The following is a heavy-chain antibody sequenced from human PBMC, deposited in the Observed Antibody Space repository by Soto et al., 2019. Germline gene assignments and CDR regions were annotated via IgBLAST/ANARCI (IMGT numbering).Heavy chain of an antibody. V-gene: IGHV1-18*01. CDR1: GYTFASYA. Sequence: QVQLVQSGAEVKKPGASVKVSCKSSGYTFASYAISWMRQAPGQGLEWMGCISSYNGNTNYAQKLQGRVTMTTDASTSTAYMELRILRSHDPAVDYCARDPPPPDYWGQGILVTVSS. CDR2: ISSYNGNT. CDR3: ARDPPPPDY. J-gene: IGHJ4*02.